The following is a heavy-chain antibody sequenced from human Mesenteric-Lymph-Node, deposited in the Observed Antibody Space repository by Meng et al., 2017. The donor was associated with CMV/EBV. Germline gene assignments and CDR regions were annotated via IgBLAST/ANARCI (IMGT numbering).Heavy chain of an antibody. CDR2: IDPSDSYT. J-gene: IGHJ4*02. D-gene: IGHD6-6*01. CDR3: ARHAYSSSSEDFDY. CDR1: GYSFTSYW. Sequence: SGYSFTSYWISWVRQMPGKGLEWMGRIDPSDSYTNYSPSCQGHVTISADKSISTAYLQWSSLKASDTAMYYCARHAYSSSSEDFDYWGQGTLVTVSS. V-gene: IGHV5-10-1*01.